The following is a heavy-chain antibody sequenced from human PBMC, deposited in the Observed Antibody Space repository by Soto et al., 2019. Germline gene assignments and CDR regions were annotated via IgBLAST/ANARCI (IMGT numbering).Heavy chain of an antibody. CDR3: ARGGIGMVRTFDH. CDR2: IFSSGES. V-gene: IGHV3-53*01. CDR1: GGTVSSTY. J-gene: IGHJ4*02. D-gene: IGHD3-10*01. Sequence: PGGPLRLSCAASGGTVSSTYMSWVRQAPGKGLEWVSIIFSSGESFYADSVKGRFTISRDSSDNTVYLQMNSLKAEDTAVYYCARGGIGMVRTFDHWGQGTLVTVSS.